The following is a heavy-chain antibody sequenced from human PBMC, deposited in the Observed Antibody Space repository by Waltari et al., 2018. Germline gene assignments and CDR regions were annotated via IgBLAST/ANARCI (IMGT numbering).Heavy chain of an antibody. Sequence: QVQLQESGPGLVKPSQTLSLTCAVSGYSISSGYYWGWIRQPPGKGLEWIGSIYHSGRTYYNPSLKSRVTISVDTSKNQFSLKLSSVTAADTAVYYCARRKHGVVYTFDYWGQGTLVTVSS. V-gene: IGHV4-38-2*01. CDR1: GYSISSGYY. CDR3: ARRKHGVVYTFDY. J-gene: IGHJ4*02. CDR2: IYHSGRT. D-gene: IGHD3-3*01.